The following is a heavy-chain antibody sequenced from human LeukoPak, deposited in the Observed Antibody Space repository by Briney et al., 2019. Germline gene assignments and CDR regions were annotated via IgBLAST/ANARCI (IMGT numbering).Heavy chain of an antibody. Sequence: GGSLRLSCAASGFTFSSYGMHWARQAPGKGLEWVAVIWYDGSNKYYADSVKGRFTISRDNSKNTLYLQMNSLRAEDTAVYYCARDDSIGDYDQPHYYYYGMDVWGQGTTVTVSS. J-gene: IGHJ6*02. CDR3: ARDDSIGDYDQPHYYYYGMDV. CDR2: IWYDGSNK. D-gene: IGHD4-17*01. CDR1: GFTFSSYG. V-gene: IGHV3-33*01.